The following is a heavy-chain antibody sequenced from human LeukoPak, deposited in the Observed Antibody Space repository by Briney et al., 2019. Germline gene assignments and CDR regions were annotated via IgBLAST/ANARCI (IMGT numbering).Heavy chain of an antibody. CDR3: ASIAVAGGDFDY. CDR1: GFTFSSYA. Sequence: PGRSLRLSCAASGFTFSSYAMHWVRQAPGKGLEWVAVISYDGSNKYYADSVKGRVTISRDNSKNTLYLQMNSLRAEDTAVYYCASIAVAGGDFDYWGQGTLVTVSS. V-gene: IGHV3-30-3*01. J-gene: IGHJ4*02. D-gene: IGHD6-19*01. CDR2: ISYDGSNK.